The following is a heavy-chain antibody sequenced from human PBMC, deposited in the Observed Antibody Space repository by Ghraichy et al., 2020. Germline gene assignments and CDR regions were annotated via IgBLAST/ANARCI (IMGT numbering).Heavy chain of an antibody. J-gene: IGHJ4*02. CDR2: IYHTGTT. D-gene: IGHD1-1*01. CDR3: ARGLTTLIPFDY. Sequence: SETLSLTCTVSGDSISARSYYWGWIRQSPVRGLEWIGSIYHTGTTHYFPSLRGRVTMSVDTSKNQFSLNLTSVTAADTAVYYCARGLTTLIPFDYLGRGILVPVSA. CDR1: GDSISARSYY. V-gene: IGHV4-39*01.